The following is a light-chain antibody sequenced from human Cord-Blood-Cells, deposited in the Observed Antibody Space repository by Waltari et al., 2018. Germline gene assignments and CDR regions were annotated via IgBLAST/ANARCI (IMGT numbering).Light chain of an antibody. J-gene: IGKJ2*03. V-gene: IGKV1-39*01. Sequence: DIQMTQSPSSLSASVGDRVTITCRASQSISSYLNWYQQKPGKAPKLLIYAASSLQSGVPSRFSGSGAGADFTRIISSLQPEDFATYYCQQSYSTPPSFGQWTKLEIK. CDR3: QQSYSTPPS. CDR2: AAS. CDR1: QSISSY.